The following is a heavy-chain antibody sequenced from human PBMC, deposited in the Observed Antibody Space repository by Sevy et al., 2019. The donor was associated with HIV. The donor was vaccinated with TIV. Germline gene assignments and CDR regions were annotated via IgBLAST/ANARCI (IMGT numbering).Heavy chain of an antibody. CDR1: GGSISSYY. D-gene: IGHD2-2*01. CDR2: IYYSGST. CDR3: ARGDKRIGYCSSTSCSGVGYYYYYGMDV. Sequence: SETLSLTCTVSGGSISSYYWSWIRQPPGKGLEWIGYIYYSGSTNYNPSLKSRVTISVDTSKNQFSLKRSSVTAADTAVYYCARGDKRIGYCSSTSCSGVGYYYYYGMDVWGQGTTVTVSS. J-gene: IGHJ6*02. V-gene: IGHV4-59*01.